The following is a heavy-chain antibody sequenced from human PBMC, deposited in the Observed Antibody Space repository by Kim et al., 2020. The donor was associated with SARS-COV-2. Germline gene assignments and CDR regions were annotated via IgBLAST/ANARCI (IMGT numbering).Heavy chain of an antibody. CDR3: ARVWSGGYYWLFDY. J-gene: IGHJ4*02. Sequence: SPSFQGQVTISADKSISTAYLQWSSLKASDTAMYYCARVWSGGYYWLFDYWGQGTLVTVSS. V-gene: IGHV5-51*01. D-gene: IGHD3-22*01.